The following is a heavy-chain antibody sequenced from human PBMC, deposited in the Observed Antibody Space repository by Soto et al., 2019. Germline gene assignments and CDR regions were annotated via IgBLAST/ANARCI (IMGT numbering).Heavy chain of an antibody. V-gene: IGHV3-15*01. CDR1: GFTFSNAC. D-gene: IGHD3-3*01. Sequence: PGGFLRLSCAASGFTFSNACMSWVRQAPGKGLEWVGRIKSKTDGGTTDYAAPVKGRFTISRDDSKNTLYLQMNSLKTEDTAVYYCTTSAYYDFWSGYYGYAFDIWGQGTMVTVS. J-gene: IGHJ3*02. CDR3: TTSAYYDFWSGYYGYAFDI. CDR2: IKSKTDGGTT.